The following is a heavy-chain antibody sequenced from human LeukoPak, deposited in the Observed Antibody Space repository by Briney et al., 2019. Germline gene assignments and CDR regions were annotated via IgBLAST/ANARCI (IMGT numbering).Heavy chain of an antibody. V-gene: IGHV3-15*01. CDR2: IKSKTDGGTR. Sequence: GGCLRLSCEDSGFIFSYAFVSWIRRAPGKGLEWVGRIKSKTDGGTRDYAAPVKGRFTISRDDSRNTLYLQMNSLKTEDTAVYSGITRWLTNCDLWSGYYQNYYFDYWGNETQFTVSS. D-gene: IGHD3-3*01. CDR1: GFIFSYAF. J-gene: IGHJ4*01. CDR3: ITRWLTNCDLWSGYYQNYYFDY.